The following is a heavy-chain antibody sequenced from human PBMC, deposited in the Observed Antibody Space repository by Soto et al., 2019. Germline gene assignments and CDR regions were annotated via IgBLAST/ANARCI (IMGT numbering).Heavy chain of an antibody. V-gene: IGHV4-4*02. CDR2: IYHSGST. CDR1: SGSISSSNW. CDR3: AREGGEVAYCSSTSCYRIWNWFDP. Sequence: QVQLQESGPGLVKPSGTLSLTCAVSSGSISSSNWWSWVRQPPGKGLEWIGEIYHSGSTNYNPSLNSRVTISVDKSKNQFSLKLSSVTAADTAVYYCAREGGEVAYCSSTSCYRIWNWFDPWGQGTLVTVSS. J-gene: IGHJ5*02. D-gene: IGHD2-2*02.